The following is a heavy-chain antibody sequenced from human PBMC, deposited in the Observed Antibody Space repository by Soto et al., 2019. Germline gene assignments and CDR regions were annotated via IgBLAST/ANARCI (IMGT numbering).Heavy chain of an antibody. J-gene: IGHJ6*02. CDR1: GYSFASYW. V-gene: IGHV5-51*01. D-gene: IGHD2-15*01. CDR2: IYPGDSDT. CDR3: ARSRLGYCSGGSCYGGMDV. Sequence: GESLKISCKGSGYSFASYWIGWVRQMPGKGLEWMGIIYPGDSDTRYSPSFQGQVTISADKSISTAYLQWSSLKASDTAIYYCARSRLGYCSGGSCYGGMDVWGQGTTVTVSS.